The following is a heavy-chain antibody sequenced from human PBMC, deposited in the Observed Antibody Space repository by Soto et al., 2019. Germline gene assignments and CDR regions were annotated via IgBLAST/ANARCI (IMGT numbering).Heavy chain of an antibody. V-gene: IGHV4-59*01. D-gene: IGHD6-13*01. J-gene: IGHJ5*02. CDR2: IYYSGST. Sequence: SETLSLTCTVSGGSISSYYWSWIRQPPWKGLEWIGYIYYSGSTNYNPSLKSRVTISVDTSKNQFSLKLSSVTAADTAVYYCARTITIAAAGTGGALNWFDPWGQGTLVTVSS. CDR1: GGSISSYY. CDR3: ARTITIAAAGTGGALNWFDP.